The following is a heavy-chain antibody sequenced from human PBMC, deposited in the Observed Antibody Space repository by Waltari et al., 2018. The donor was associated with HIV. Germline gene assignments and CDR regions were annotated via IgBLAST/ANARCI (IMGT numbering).Heavy chain of an antibody. Sequence: QVDLQQWGTGLLKPSETLSRTCAVYGGSFTGHYWSWIRETPGEGLQWIGEMNDGGQSNNNPPLRGRAVMTIDPSKKQFSLKVKSVTAADTGVYYCARGPRPSTVTAPGWYFDLWGRGTLVTVSS. D-gene: IGHD2-21*02. CDR1: GGSFTGHY. CDR2: MNDGGQS. V-gene: IGHV4-34*04. J-gene: IGHJ2*01. CDR3: ARGPRPSTVTAPGWYFDL.